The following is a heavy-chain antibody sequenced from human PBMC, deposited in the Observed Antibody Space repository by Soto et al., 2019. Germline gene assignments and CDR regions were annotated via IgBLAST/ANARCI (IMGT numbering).Heavy chain of an antibody. V-gene: IGHV1-18*01. Sequence: ASVKVSCKASGYTFTSYGISWVRQAPGQGLEWMGWISAYNGNTNYAQKLQGRVTMTTDTSTSTAYMELTSVTAADTAVYYCARDKITGLFDYWGQGTLVTVSS. J-gene: IGHJ4*02. D-gene: IGHD2-8*02. CDR1: GYTFTSYG. CDR3: ARDKITGLFDY. CDR2: ISAYNGNT.